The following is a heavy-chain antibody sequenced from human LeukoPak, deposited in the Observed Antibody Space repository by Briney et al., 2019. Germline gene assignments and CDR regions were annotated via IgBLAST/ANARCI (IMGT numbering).Heavy chain of an antibody. V-gene: IGHV4-59*06. D-gene: IGHD2-2*01. CDR3: ARAAYCSSLSCYFDS. CDR1: GGSISSYY. CDR2: IYNSGST. J-gene: IGHJ4*02. Sequence: SETLSLTCTVSGGSISSYYWSWIRQHPGKGLEWIGYIYNSGSTYYSPSLTSRVTMSVDTSENEFSLKLSSVTAADTAVYYCARAAYCSSLSCYFDSWGQGTLVTVSS.